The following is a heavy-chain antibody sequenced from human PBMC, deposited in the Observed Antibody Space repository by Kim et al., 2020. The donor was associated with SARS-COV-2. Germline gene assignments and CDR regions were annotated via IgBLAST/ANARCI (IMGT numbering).Heavy chain of an antibody. J-gene: IGHJ4*02. Sequence: GGSLRLSCAASGFTFSDYYMSWIRQAPGKGLEWVSYISSSGSTIYYADSVKGRFTISRDNAKNSLYLQMNSLRAEDTAVYYCARDKTRHPYDILTGYYPITFDYWGQGTLVTVSS. D-gene: IGHD3-9*01. CDR3: ARDKTRHPYDILTGYYPITFDY. CDR1: GFTFSDYY. CDR2: ISSSGSTI. V-gene: IGHV3-11*04.